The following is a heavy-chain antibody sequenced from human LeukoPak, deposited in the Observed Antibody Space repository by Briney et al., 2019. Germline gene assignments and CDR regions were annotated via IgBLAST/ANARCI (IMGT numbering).Heavy chain of an antibody. V-gene: IGHV3-30*01. J-gene: IGHJ4*02. Sequence: PGGSLRLSCAASGFTFNTYTIHWVRQAPGKGLEGVAVLSYDGSNNYYADSVKGRFTISRDNSRTTVYLQMNSLRPEDTAVYYCARGSRWLQLGPFDYWGQGTLVTVSS. CDR3: ARGSRWLQLGPFDY. D-gene: IGHD5-24*01. CDR2: LSYDGSNN. CDR1: GFTFNTYT.